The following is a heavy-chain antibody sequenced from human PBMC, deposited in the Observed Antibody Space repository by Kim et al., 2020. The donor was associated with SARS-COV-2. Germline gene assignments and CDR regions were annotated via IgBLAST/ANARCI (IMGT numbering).Heavy chain of an antibody. V-gene: IGHV4-39*01. CDR3: AKQRSWYCDL. CDR2: ST. J-gene: IGHJ2*01. Sequence: STYYTPSLTSRVTISVDTAKNQFSLRLSSVTAADTAVYYCAKQRSWYCDLWGRGTLVTVSS.